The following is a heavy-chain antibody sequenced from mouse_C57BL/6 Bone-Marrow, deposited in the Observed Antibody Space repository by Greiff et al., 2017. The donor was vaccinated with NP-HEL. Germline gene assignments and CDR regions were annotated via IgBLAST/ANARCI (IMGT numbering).Heavy chain of an antibody. D-gene: IGHD2-5*01. CDR2: INPNNGGT. CDR3: ASVYSNGFAD. CDR1: GYTFTDYN. Sequence: EVQLQQSGPELVKPGASVKIPCKASGYTFTDYNMDWVKQSHGKSLEWIGDINPNNGGTIYNQKFKGKATLTVDKSSSTAYMELRSLTSEDTAVYYCASVYSNGFADWGQGTLVTVAA. V-gene: IGHV1-18*01. J-gene: IGHJ3*01.